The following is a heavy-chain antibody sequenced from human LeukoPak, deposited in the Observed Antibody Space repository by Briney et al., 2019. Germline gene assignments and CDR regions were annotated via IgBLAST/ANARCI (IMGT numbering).Heavy chain of an antibody. CDR2: IFYSGST. J-gene: IGHJ3*01. CDR3: ARISSSNWYNERGAFDV. Sequence: SETLSLTCTVSGGSISTSNYYWGWIRQPPGKGLEWIGNIFYSGSTYYSPSLRSRVTISLDTSRNQFSLKLRSVTAADTAVYYCARISSSNWYNERGAFDVWGQGTMVTVSS. V-gene: IGHV4-39*07. CDR1: GGSISTSNYY. D-gene: IGHD6-13*01.